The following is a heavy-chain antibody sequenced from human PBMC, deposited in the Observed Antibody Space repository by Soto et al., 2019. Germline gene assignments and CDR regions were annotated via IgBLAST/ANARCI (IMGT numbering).Heavy chain of an antibody. CDR1: GDTFSSHA. J-gene: IGHJ6*02. D-gene: IGHD3-3*01. V-gene: IGHV1-69*06. CDR2: IIPIFDAR. Sequence: QVQLVQSGAEVQKPGSSVKVSCKASGDTFSSHALSWVRQAPGQGLEWMGGIIPIFDARTYAQKFLGRLTLTRDTSTSTVYMELSSLTSEDTAVYFCARSQSTGDWSASVAAYSYGLDVWGQGTTVTVAS. CDR3: ARSQSTGDWSASVAAYSYGLDV.